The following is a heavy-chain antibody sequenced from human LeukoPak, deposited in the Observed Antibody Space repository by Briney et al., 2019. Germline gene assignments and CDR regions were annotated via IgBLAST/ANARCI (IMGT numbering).Heavy chain of an antibody. CDR2: IYYSGST. Sequence: SETLSLTCTVSGGSISSGGYYWSWIRQHPGKGLEWIGYIYYSGSTYYNPSLKSRVTISVDTSKNQFSLKLSSVTAAATAVYYCARSYDSSGYYEGNWLDPWGQGTLVTVSS. V-gene: IGHV4-31*03. CDR1: GGSISSGGYY. CDR3: ARSYDSSGYYEGNWLDP. J-gene: IGHJ5*02. D-gene: IGHD3-22*01.